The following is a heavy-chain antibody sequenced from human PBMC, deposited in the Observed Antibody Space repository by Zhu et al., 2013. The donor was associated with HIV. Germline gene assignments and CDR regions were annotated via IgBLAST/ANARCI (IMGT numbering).Heavy chain of an antibody. D-gene: IGHD3-9*01. Sequence: QVQLVQSGAEVKKPGASVKVSCKASGYTFTSYYMHWVRQAPGQGLEWMGIINPSGGSTSYAQKFQGRVTMTRDTSTSTVYMELSSLRSEDTAVYYCARVQPHELSDWLDTEQYYGMDVWGQGTTVTVSS. CDR3: ARVQPHELSDWLDTEQYYGMDV. CDR1: GYTFTSYY. V-gene: IGHV1-46*01. CDR2: INPSGGST. J-gene: IGHJ6*02.